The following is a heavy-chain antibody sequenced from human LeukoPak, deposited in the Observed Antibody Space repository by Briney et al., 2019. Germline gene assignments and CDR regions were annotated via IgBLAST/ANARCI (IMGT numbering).Heavy chain of an antibody. J-gene: IGHJ6*02. CDR3: ARGVAPLRYYGMDV. CDR1: GGSFSGYY. D-gene: IGHD2-15*01. Sequence: SETLSLTCAVYGGSFSGYYWSWIRQPPGKGLEWIGEISHSGSTNYNPSLKSRVTISVDTSKNQFSLKLSSVTAADTAVYYCARGVAPLRYYGMDVWGQGTTVTVSS. CDR2: ISHSGST. V-gene: IGHV4-34*01.